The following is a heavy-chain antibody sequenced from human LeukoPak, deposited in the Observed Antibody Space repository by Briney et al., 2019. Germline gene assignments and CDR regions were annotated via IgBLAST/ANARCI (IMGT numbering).Heavy chain of an antibody. J-gene: IGHJ4*02. Sequence: SETLSLTCTVSGGSISSGDYYWSWLRQPPGKGLEWIGYIYYSGSTYYNPSLKSRVTISVDTSKNQFSLKLSSVTAADTAVYYCARDIEYQFDYWGQGTLVTVSS. CDR3: ARDIEYQFDY. D-gene: IGHD2-2*01. CDR2: IYYSGST. V-gene: IGHV4-30-4*08. CDR1: GGSISSGDYY.